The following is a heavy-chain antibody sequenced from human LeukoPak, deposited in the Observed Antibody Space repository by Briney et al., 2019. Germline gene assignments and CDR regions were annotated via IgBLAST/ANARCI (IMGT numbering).Heavy chain of an antibody. J-gene: IGHJ3*02. D-gene: IGHD3-22*01. CDR1: GFTFTRSA. CDR3: AAVASDHYLDSSGYFLPAFDI. V-gene: IGHV1-58*02. CDR2: IVVGSGNT. Sequence: SVKVSCKASGFTFTRSAMQWVRQARGQRLEWIGWIVVGSGNTNYAQKFQERVTITRDMSTSTAYMELSSLRSEDTAVYYCAAVASDHYLDSSGYFLPAFDIWGQGTTVTVSS.